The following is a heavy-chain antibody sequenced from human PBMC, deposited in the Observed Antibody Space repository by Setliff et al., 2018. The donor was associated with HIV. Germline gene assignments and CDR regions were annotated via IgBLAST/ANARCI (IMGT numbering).Heavy chain of an antibody. CDR2: IYNGGAS. CDR1: GDSINSGSYY. CDR3: AREAPSEPTRYYNFWSGYPDWFDP. Sequence: SETLSLTCIVSGDSINSGSYYWGWIRQPPGKGLEWIGTIYNGGASHYNPSLKSRVIIFLDTSKNQFSLELTSGTAADTAVYYCAREAPSEPTRYYNFWSGYPDWFDPWGQGTLVTVSS. D-gene: IGHD3-3*01. J-gene: IGHJ5*02. V-gene: IGHV4-39*07.